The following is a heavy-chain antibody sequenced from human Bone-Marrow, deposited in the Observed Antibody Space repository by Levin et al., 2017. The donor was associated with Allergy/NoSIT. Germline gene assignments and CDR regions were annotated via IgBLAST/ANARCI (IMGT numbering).Heavy chain of an antibody. CDR3: SSAPGFSDY. J-gene: IGHJ4*02. Sequence: GGSLRLSCAASGFTVGNKYVAWVRQAPGKGLDWISVIYSGGGTYYADSVKGRFTISRDKSKNTVYLQMNSLRVEDTAVYYCSSAPGFSDYWGQGTLVTVSS. V-gene: IGHV3-66*01. CDR2: IYSGGGT. CDR1: GFTVGNKY.